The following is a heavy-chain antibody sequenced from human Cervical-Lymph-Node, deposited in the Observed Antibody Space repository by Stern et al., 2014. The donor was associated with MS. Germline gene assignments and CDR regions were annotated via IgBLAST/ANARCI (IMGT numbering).Heavy chain of an antibody. Sequence: VQLEESGPGLVRPSQTLSLTCTVSGVFISRGGDYWTWIRQHPGKGLDXVGSIYYSGSTYYNPSLKGRLLISLDTSGNHFSLNLNSVTAADTAVYYCARDVYSDSRRGLDVWGQGTTVTVSS. CDR1: GVFISRGGDY. D-gene: IGHD5-12*01. CDR2: IYYSGST. V-gene: IGHV4-31*03. CDR3: ARDVYSDSRRGLDV. J-gene: IGHJ6*02.